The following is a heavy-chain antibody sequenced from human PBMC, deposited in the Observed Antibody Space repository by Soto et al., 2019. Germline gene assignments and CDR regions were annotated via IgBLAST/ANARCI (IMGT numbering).Heavy chain of an antibody. D-gene: IGHD3-22*01. Sequence: ASVKVSCKASGYTFTSYGISWVRQAPGQGLEWMGWISAYNGNTNYAQKLQGRVTMTTDTSTSTAYMELRSLRSDDTAVYYCARRSGLGKGYYYDSSGYYAAFDIWGQGTMVTVSS. CDR3: ARRSGLGKGYYYDSSGYYAAFDI. CDR1: GYTFTSYG. CDR2: ISAYNGNT. J-gene: IGHJ3*02. V-gene: IGHV1-18*01.